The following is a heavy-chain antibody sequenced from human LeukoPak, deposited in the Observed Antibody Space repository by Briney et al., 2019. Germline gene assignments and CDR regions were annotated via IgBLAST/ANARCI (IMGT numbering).Heavy chain of an antibody. CDR3: ARQKSIAAAPLDY. Sequence: SETLSLTCTVSGGSISSYYWSWIRQPPGKGLEWIGYIYYSGSTNYNPSLKSRVTISVDTSKNQFSLRLSSVTAADTAVYYRARQKSIAAAPLDYWGQGTLVTVSS. D-gene: IGHD6-13*01. V-gene: IGHV4-59*01. J-gene: IGHJ4*02. CDR2: IYYSGST. CDR1: GGSISSYY.